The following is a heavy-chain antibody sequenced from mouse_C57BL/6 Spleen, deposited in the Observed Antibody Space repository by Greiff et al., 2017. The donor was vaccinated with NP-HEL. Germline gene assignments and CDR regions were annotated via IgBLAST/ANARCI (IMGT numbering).Heavy chain of an antibody. V-gene: IGHV3-6*01. Sequence: EVKLVASGPGLVKPSQSLSLTCSVTGYSITSGYYWNWIRPFPGNKLEWMGYISYDGRNTYNQSLKNRISITLDTSITQFFLKLNSVTTEDTATYFCASGGFTTVVATDYWGQGTTLTVSS. CDR3: ASGGFTTVVATDY. J-gene: IGHJ2*01. CDR2: ISYDGRN. CDR1: GYSITSGYY. D-gene: IGHD1-1*01.